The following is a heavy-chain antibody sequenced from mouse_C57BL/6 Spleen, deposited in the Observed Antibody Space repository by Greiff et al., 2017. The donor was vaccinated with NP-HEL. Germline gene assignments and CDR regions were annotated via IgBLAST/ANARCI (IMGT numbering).Heavy chain of an antibody. CDR2: IYPGGGYT. V-gene: IGHV1-63*01. D-gene: IGHD1-1*01. J-gene: IGHJ3*01. Sequence: VQLQQSGAELVRPGTSVKMSCKASGYTFTNYWIGWAKQRPGHGLEWIGDIYPGGGYTNYNEKFKGKATLTADKSSSTAYMQFSSLTSEDSAIYYCARDYGPNQCWFAYWGQGTLVTVSA. CDR3: ARDYGPNQCWFAY. CDR1: GYTFTNYW.